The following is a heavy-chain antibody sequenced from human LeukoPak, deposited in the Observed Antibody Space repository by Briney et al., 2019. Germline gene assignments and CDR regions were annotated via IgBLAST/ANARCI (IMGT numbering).Heavy chain of an antibody. CDR2: IYSGGST. V-gene: IGHV3-66*02. D-gene: IGHD6-13*01. CDR1: GFTVSSNY. CDR3: ARKAAATFDY. J-gene: IGHJ4*02. Sequence: PGGSLRLXCAASGFTVSSNYMRWVRQAPGKELEWVSVIYSGGSTYYADSVKGRFTISRDNSKNTLYLQMNSLRAEDTAVYYCARKAAATFDYWGQGTLVTVSS.